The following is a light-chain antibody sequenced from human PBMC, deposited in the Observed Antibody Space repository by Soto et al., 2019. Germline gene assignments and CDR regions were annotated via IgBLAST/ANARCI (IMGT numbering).Light chain of an antibody. CDR1: SSNIGANYG. CDR3: QSYDSRLSAYV. J-gene: IGLJ1*01. CDR2: NNS. V-gene: IGLV1-40*01. Sequence: QAVVTQPPSVSGAPGQRVTISCTGSSSNIGANYGVQWYQQLPGTAPKFLIYNNSNRSSVVPDRFSGSKSGTSASLVITGLQAEDEADYYCQSYDSRLSAYVFGTGTKLTVL.